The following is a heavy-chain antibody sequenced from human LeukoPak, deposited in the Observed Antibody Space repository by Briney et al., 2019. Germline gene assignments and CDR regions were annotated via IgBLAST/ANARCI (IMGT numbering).Heavy chain of an antibody. Sequence: ASVTVSCTASGYTFTIYAMNWVRQAPGQGLERMGWINTNTGNPTYDQAFPGRLVFSLDNNASTAYLQIRSLKAAATAVYYYAREAVPDYLVQG. J-gene: IGHJ4*02. CDR2: INTNTGNP. CDR1: GYTFTIYA. V-gene: IGHV7-4-1*01. CDR3: AREAVPDY. D-gene: IGHD6-6*01.